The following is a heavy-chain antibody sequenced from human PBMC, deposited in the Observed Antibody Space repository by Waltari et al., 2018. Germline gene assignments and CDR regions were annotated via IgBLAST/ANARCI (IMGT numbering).Heavy chain of an antibody. D-gene: IGHD3-22*01. Sequence: QVQLQESGPGLVKPSETLSLTCAVSGYSISSGYYWGWIGQPPGKGREWVAVIWYDGSNKYYADSVKGRFTISRDNSKNTLYLQMNSLRAEDTAMYYCAKDGYYDSSGTPIYWGQGTLVTVSS. CDR1: GYSISSGYY. CDR2: IWYDGSNK. J-gene: IGHJ4*02. V-gene: IGHV3-30*02. CDR3: AKDGYYDSSGTPIY.